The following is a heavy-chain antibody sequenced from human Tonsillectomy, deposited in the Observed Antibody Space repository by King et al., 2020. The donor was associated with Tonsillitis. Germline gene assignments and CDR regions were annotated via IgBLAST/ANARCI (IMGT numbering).Heavy chain of an antibody. Sequence: VQLQESGPGLVKPSETLSLTCTVSGGSISSSSYYWGWIRQPPGKGLEWIGSIYYSGSTYYNPSLKSRVTISVDTSKNQFSLKLSSVTAADTAVYYCARGSMVRGVIKAPPSLFDYWGQGTLVTVSS. V-gene: IGHV4-39*07. CDR2: IYYSGST. D-gene: IGHD3-10*01. CDR1: GGSISSSSYY. J-gene: IGHJ4*02. CDR3: ARGSMVRGVIKAPPSLFDY.